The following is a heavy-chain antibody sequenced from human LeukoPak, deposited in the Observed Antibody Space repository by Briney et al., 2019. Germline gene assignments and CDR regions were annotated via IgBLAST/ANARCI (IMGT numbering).Heavy chain of an antibody. CDR1: GGSFAGYA. D-gene: IGHD3-3*01. Sequence: GASVKVSCKASGGSFAGYAVYWVRQAPGQRLEYMGHIIPMFGKADSSQSFQGRVTITADESTSTAYMELSSLRSEDTAVYYCARDHWRGSEKYYMDVWGKGTTVTISS. CDR3: ARDHWRGSEKYYMDV. V-gene: IGHV1-69*13. CDR2: IIPMFGKA. J-gene: IGHJ6*03.